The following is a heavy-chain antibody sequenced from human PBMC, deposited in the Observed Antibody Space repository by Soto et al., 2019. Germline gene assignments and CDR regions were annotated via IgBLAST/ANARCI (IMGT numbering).Heavy chain of an antibody. CDR3: ARTKAYDSSGYYNPPDY. D-gene: IGHD3-22*01. CDR1: GFTLSSYA. V-gene: IGHV3-30-3*01. J-gene: IGHJ4*02. CDR2: ISYDGSNK. Sequence: QVQLVESGGGVVQPGRSLRLSCAASGFTLSSYAMHWVRQAPGKGLEWVAVISYDGSNKYYADSVKGRFTISRDNSKNTLYLQMNSLRAEDTTVYYCARTKAYDSSGYYNPPDYGGQGTLVTVSS.